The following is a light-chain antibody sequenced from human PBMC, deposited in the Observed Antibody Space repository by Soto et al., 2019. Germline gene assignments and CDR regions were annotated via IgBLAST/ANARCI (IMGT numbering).Light chain of an antibody. Sequence: QSVLTQPPSVSGAPGQRVTISCTGGSSNIGAGFDVHWYQHLPGTAPKLLIYGNTNRPSGVPDRFSASKSGSSASLAITGLQSDDEADYYCQSYDSSLRGSLVFGGGTKLTV. CDR3: QSYDSSLRGSLV. CDR1: SSNIGAGFD. V-gene: IGLV1-40*01. CDR2: GNT. J-gene: IGLJ2*01.